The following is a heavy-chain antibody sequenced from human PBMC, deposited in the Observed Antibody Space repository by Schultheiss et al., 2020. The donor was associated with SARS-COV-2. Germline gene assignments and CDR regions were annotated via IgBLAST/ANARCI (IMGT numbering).Heavy chain of an antibody. CDR3: ARGSSWGK. Sequence: GGSLRLSCAASGFTFSNAWMNWVRQAPGKGLEWVSSISSSSSYIYYADSVKGRFTISRDNAKNSLYLQMNSLRAEDTAVYYCARGSSWGKWGQGTLVTVSS. D-gene: IGHD6-13*01. J-gene: IGHJ4*02. V-gene: IGHV3-21*01. CDR2: ISSSSSYI. CDR1: GFTFSNAW.